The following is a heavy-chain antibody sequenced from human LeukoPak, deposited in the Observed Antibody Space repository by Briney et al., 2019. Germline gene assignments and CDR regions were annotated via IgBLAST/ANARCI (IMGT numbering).Heavy chain of an antibody. Sequence: PSETLSLTCTVSGGPISSFYWSWIRLPPGKGLEWIGYTHYTGSTNYNPSLKSRVTISLDTSKNQFSLKLSSVTAADTAVYYCARQGGKPYYYYGMDVWGQGTTVTVSS. CDR1: GGPISSFY. CDR2: THYTGST. CDR3: ARQGGKPYYYYGMDV. V-gene: IGHV4-59*08. J-gene: IGHJ6*02. D-gene: IGHD4-23*01.